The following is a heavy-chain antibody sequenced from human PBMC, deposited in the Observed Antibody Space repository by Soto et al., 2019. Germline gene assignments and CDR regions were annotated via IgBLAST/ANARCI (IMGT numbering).Heavy chain of an antibody. CDR2: IYYSGST. V-gene: IGHV4-61*01. D-gene: IGHD6-6*01. Sequence: QVQLQESGPGLVKPSETLSLTCTVSGGSVSSGSYYWSWIRQPPGKGLEWIGYIYYSGSTNYNPSLKSRVTISVDTSKNQFSLKLSSVTAADTAVYCCARLSIAAMAFDYWGQGTLVTVSS. J-gene: IGHJ4*02. CDR3: ARLSIAAMAFDY. CDR1: GGSVSSGSYY.